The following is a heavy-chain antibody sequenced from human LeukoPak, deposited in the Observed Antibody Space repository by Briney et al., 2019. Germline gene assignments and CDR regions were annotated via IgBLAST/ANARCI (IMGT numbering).Heavy chain of an antibody. CDR1: GGSFISGSYY. CDR2: INHSGST. V-gene: IGHV4-39*01. D-gene: IGHD1-7*01. Sequence: SENLSLTCTVSGGSFISGSYYWGWIRQPPGKGLEWIGSINHSGSTYYNPSLKSRVTISVDTSENQFSLKLSSVTAADTAVYYCARKATTSDFDYWGQGTLVTVSS. J-gene: IGHJ4*02. CDR3: ARKATTSDFDY.